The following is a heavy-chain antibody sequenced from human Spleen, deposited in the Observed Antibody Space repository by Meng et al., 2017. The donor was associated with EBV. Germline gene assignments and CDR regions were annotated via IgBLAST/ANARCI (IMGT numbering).Heavy chain of an antibody. CDR2: INHSGIT. CDR3: ARAGSFLGIIDS. D-gene: IGHD2/OR15-2a*01. V-gene: IGHV4-34*01. CDR1: GGSFNDYY. J-gene: IGHJ5*01. Sequence: QLQHWGGGLLKPSETLLLTCAVYGGSFNDYYWTWIRQPPGKGLEWIGEINHSGITNYNPSLKSRVTISVDTSKNQFSLKLSSVTAADTAVYYCARAGSFLGIIDSWGQGTLVTVSS.